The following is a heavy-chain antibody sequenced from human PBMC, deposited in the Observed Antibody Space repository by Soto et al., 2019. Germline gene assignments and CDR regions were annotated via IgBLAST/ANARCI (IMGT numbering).Heavy chain of an antibody. J-gene: IGHJ4*02. V-gene: IGHV1-18*01. CDR1: GYTFTSYG. D-gene: IGHD3-10*01. CDR2: ISAYNGTT. CDR3: ERTISVVRGVITWPVDY. Sequence: GASVKVSCKASGYTFTSYGISWVRQAPGQGLEWMGWISAYNGTTSYAQKFQGRVTMTRDTSTSTVYMELSSLRSEDTAVYYCERTISVVRGVITWPVDYWGQGTLVTVSS.